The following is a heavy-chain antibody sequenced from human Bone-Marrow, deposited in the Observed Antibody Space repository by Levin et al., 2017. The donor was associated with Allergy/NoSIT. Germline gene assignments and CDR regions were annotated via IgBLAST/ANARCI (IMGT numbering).Heavy chain of an antibody. CDR2: IYTSGST. J-gene: IGHJ4*02. Sequence: SQTLSLTCTVSGGSISSSYWSWIRQPAGKGLEWIGRIYTSGSTNYNPSLKSRVTMSVDTSKNQFSLKLSSVTAADTAVYYCAREAAGKLERRIEPFDYWGQGTLVTVSS. CDR1: GGSISSSY. D-gene: IGHD1-1*01. V-gene: IGHV4-4*07. CDR3: AREAAGKLERRIEPFDY.